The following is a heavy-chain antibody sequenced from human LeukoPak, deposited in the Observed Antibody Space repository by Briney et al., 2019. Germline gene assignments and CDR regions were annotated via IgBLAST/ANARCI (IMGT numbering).Heavy chain of an antibody. CDR1: GDSISSYY. D-gene: IGHD2-15*01. V-gene: IGHV4-59*01. Sequence: PSETLSLTCTVSGDSISSYYWSWIRQSPGKGLEWIGYIYYSGSTNYNPSLKSRVTISVDTSKNQFSIKLSSVTAADTAVYYCAKGYCSGGGCYAYSFDYWGQGTLVTASS. J-gene: IGHJ4*02. CDR3: AKGYCSGGGCYAYSFDY. CDR2: IYYSGST.